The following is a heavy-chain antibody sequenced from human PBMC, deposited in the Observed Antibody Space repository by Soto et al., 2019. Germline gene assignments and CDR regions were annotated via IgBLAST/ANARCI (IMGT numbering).Heavy chain of an antibody. J-gene: IGHJ6*02. Sequence: ASVKVSCKASGYTFTGYYMHWVRQAPGQGLEWMGWINPNSGGTNYAQKFQGRVTMTRDTSISTAYMELSRLRPDDTAVYYCARDLIVVVPAATYGMDVWGQGTTVTVSS. CDR2: INPNSGGT. CDR1: GYTFTGYY. D-gene: IGHD2-2*01. CDR3: ARDLIVVVPAATYGMDV. V-gene: IGHV1-2*02.